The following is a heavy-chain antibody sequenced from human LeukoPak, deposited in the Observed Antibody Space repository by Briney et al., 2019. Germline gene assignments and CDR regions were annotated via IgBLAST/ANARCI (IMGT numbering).Heavy chain of an antibody. D-gene: IGHD3-10*01. CDR3: AKDYTYYYGSGSYYNHRGYFDY. V-gene: IGHV3-23*01. CDR2: ISGSGGST. CDR1: GVSFSSYA. J-gene: IGHJ4*02. Sequence: PSGSLRLSCAASGVSFSSYAMSWVRQAPGKGLEWVSAISGSGGSTYYADSVKGRFTISRDNAKNTLYLPMNSLRAEDTAVYYCAKDYTYYYGSGSYYNHRGYFDYWGQGTLVTVSS.